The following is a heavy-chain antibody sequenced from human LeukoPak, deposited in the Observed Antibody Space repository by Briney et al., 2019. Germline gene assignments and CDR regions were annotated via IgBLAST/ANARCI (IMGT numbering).Heavy chain of an antibody. CDR3: ARFASGGYYYGLDY. J-gene: IGHJ4*02. D-gene: IGHD3-22*01. CDR1: GGSFSGYY. CDR2: INHSGST. V-gene: IGHV4-34*01. Sequence: SETLSLTCAVYGGSFSGYYWSWIRQPPGKGLEWVGEINHSGSTNYNPSLKSRVTISVDTSKNQFSLKLSSVTAADTAVYYCARFASGGYYYGLDYWGQGTLVTVSS.